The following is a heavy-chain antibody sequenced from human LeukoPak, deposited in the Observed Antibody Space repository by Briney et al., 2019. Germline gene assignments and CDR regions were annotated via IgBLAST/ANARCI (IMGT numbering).Heavy chain of an antibody. CDR2: INPSGGST. CDR1: GYTFTIYY. CDR3: ARDRRSGSSWGKGRYFDY. V-gene: IGHV1-46*01. J-gene: IGHJ4*02. Sequence: GASVKVSCKASGYTFTIYYMHWVRQAPGQGLEWMGIINPSGGSTSYAQKFQGRVTMTRDTSTSTVYMELSSLRSEDTAVYYCARDRRSGSSWGKGRYFDYWGQGTLVTVSS. D-gene: IGHD1-26*01.